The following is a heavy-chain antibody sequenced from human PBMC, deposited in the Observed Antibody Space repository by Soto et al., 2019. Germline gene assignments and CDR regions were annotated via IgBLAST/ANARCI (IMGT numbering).Heavy chain of an antibody. CDR2: ISGSGGST. CDR3: AKDEMGTVTRIDY. D-gene: IGHD4-17*01. Sequence: GGSLRLSCAASGFTFSSYAMSWVRQAPGKGLEWVSAISGSGGSTYYADSVKGRFTISRDNSKNTLYLQMNSLRAEDSAVYYCAKDEMGTVTRIDYWGQGTLVTVSS. V-gene: IGHV3-23*01. J-gene: IGHJ4*02. CDR1: GFTFSSYA.